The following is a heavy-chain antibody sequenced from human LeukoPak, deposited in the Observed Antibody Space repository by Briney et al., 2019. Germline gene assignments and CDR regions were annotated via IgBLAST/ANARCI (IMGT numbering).Heavy chain of an antibody. CDR2: ISSSSSTI. V-gene: IGHV3-48*04. Sequence: GSLRLSCAASGSTFSSYSMNWVRQAPGKGLEWVSYISSSSSTIYYADSVKGRFTISRDNAKNSLYLQMNSLRAEDTAVYYCARATPLNYYDSSGYFDYWGQGTLVTVSS. CDR1: GSTFSSYS. J-gene: IGHJ4*02. CDR3: ARATPLNYYDSSGYFDY. D-gene: IGHD3-22*01.